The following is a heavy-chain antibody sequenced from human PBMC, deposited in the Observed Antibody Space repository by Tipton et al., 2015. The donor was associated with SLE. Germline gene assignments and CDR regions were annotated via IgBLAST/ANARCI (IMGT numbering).Heavy chain of an antibody. CDR2: IYYSGST. Sequence: TLSLTCTVSGGSISSSSYYWGWIRQPPGKGLEWIGSIYYSGSTYYNPSPKSRVTISVDTSKNQFSLKLSSVTAADTAVYYCARDVDIVATMGHSRAFDIWGQGTMVTVSS. CDR3: ARDVDIVATMGHSRAFDI. J-gene: IGHJ3*02. CDR1: GGSISSSSYY. V-gene: IGHV4-39*07. D-gene: IGHD5-12*01.